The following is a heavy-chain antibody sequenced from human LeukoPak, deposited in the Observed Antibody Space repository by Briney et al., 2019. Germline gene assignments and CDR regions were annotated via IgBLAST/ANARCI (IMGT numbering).Heavy chain of an antibody. CDR2: ISAYNGNT. CDR3: ARAYSVLLWFEDPNYFDY. Sequence: ASVKVSCKASGYTFTSYGISWVRQAPGQGLEWMGWISAYNGNTNYAQKLQGRVTMTTDTSTSTAYMELRSLRSDDTAVYYCARAYSVLLWFEDPNYFDYWGQGTLVTVSS. J-gene: IGHJ4*02. CDR1: GYTFTSYG. V-gene: IGHV1-18*01. D-gene: IGHD3-10*01.